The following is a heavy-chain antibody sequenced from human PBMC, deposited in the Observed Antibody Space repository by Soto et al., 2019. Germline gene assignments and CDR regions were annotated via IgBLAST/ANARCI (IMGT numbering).Heavy chain of an antibody. J-gene: IGHJ6*02. Sequence: EVQLVESGGGLVQPGGSLRLSCAASGFTFSSYWMSWVRQAPGKGLEWVAIIKQDGSEKYYVDSVKGRFTISRDNAKNSLYLQMNSLRAEDTAVYYCARERGFWSGYYMSYYYYGMDVWGQGTTVTVSS. CDR2: IKQDGSEK. D-gene: IGHD3-3*01. CDR1: GFTFSSYW. V-gene: IGHV3-7*05. CDR3: ARERGFWSGYYMSYYYYGMDV.